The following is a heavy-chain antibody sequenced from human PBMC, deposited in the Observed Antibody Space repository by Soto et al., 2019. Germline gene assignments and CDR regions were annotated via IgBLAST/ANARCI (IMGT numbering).Heavy chain of an antibody. CDR2: ISYDGSNK. Sequence: VGSLRLSCAASGFTFSSYGMHWVRQAPGKGLEWVAVISYDGSNKYYADSVKGRFTISRDNSKNTLYLQMNSLRAEDTAVYYCAKSPIDYYDSSGYYDYYYGMDVWGQGTTVTVSS. CDR3: AKSPIDYYDSSGYYDYYYGMDV. D-gene: IGHD3-22*01. V-gene: IGHV3-30*18. CDR1: GFTFSSYG. J-gene: IGHJ6*02.